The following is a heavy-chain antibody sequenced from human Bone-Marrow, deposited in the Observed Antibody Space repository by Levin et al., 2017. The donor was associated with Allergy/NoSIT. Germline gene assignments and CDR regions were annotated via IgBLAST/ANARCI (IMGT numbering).Heavy chain of an antibody. J-gene: IGHJ6*03. CDR1: GGSFSGYY. V-gene: IGHV4-34*01. Sequence: PSETLSLTCAVYGGSFSGYYWSWIRQPPGKGLEWIGEINHSGSTNYNPSLKSRVTISVDTSKNQFSLKLSSVTAADTAVYYCARGKGATRGQRYQLLSFRYYYYYMDVWGKGTTVTVSS. CDR3: ARGKGATRGQRYQLLSFRYYYYYMDV. D-gene: IGHD2-2*01. CDR2: INHSGST.